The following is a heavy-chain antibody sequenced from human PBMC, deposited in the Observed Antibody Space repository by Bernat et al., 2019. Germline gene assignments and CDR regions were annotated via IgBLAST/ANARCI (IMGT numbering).Heavy chain of an antibody. CDR2: IYSGGST. D-gene: IGHD3-9*01. Sequence: EVQLVESGGGLIQPGGSLRLSCAASGFTVSSNYMSWVRQAPGKGLEWVSVIYSGGSTYYADSVKGRFTISRDKSKNTLYLQMNSLRAEDTAVYYCASEYYDILTGYYHPDYWGQGTLVTVSS. CDR1: GFTVSSNY. V-gene: IGHV3-53*01. J-gene: IGHJ4*02. CDR3: ASEYYDILTGYYHPDY.